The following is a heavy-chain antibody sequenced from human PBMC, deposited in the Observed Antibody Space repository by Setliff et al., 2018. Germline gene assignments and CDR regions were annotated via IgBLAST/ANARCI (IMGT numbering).Heavy chain of an antibody. J-gene: IGHJ4*02. V-gene: IGHV1-3*01. CDR3: VRVDMVLSNFDF. Sequence: ASVKVSCKASGYTFSNYLLHWVRQAPGQSPEWVGWINAGNGHTKYSQRFQDRITITSETSATTVYMELRSLRSEDTAVYYCVRVDMVLSNFDFWGQGTPVTVSS. CDR2: INAGNGHT. D-gene: IGHD5-12*01. CDR1: GYTFSNYL.